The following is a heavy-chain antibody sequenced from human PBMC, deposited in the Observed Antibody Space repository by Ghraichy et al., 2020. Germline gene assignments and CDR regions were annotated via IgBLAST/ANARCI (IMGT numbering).Heavy chain of an antibody. V-gene: IGHV1-46*01. D-gene: IGHD1-14*01. CDR2: INPIGGST. CDR3: ARPDMTAYYYGMDV. Sequence: ASVKVSCKASGYTFTSYYMHWVRQAPGQGLEWMGIINPIGGSTSYAQKYQGRVTMTRDTSTSTVYMELSSLRSEETAVYYCARPDMTAYYYGMDVWGQGTTVTVSS. CDR1: GYTFTSYY. J-gene: IGHJ6*02.